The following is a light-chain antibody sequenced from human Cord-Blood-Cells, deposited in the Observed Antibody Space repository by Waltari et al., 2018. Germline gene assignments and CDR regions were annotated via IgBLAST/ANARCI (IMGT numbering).Light chain of an antibody. CDR3: QQYGSSPLGYT. CDR2: GAS. V-gene: IGKV3-20*01. Sequence: EIVLTQSPGTLSLSPGERATLSCRASQSVSSSYLAWYQQKPGQAPRLLIYGASSRATGIPDSFSGSGSGTDFSLTISRLEPEDSAVYYCQQYGSSPLGYTFGQGTKLEIK. J-gene: IGKJ2*01. CDR1: QSVSSSY.